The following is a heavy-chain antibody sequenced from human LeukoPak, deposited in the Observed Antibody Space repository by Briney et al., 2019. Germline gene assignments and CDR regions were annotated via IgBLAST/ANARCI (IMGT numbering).Heavy chain of an antibody. CDR1: GFIFSSYA. CDR2: ISGSGGST. J-gene: IGHJ4*02. CDR3: ARFVVGAIDY. Sequence: PGGSLRLSCAASGFIFSSYAMSWVRQAPGKGLEWVSTISGSGGSTYYADSVKGRFTISRDNAKNSLYLQMNSLRAEDTAVYYCARFVVGAIDYWGQGTLVTVSS. D-gene: IGHD1-26*01. V-gene: IGHV3-23*01.